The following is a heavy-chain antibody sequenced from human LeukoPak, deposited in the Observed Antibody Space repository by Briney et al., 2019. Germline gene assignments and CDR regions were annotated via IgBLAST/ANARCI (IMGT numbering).Heavy chain of an antibody. D-gene: IGHD2-2*01. CDR2: ISSSSSYI. Sequence: GGSLRLSCAASGFTFSSYSMSWVRQAPGKGLEWVSSISSSSSYIYYADSVKGRFTISRDNSKNTLYLQMNSLRAEDTAVYYCASSSTSPVSSSGPPKYWGQGTMVTVSS. CDR1: GFTFSSYS. J-gene: IGHJ3*01. CDR3: ASSSTSPVSSSGPPKY. V-gene: IGHV3-21*01.